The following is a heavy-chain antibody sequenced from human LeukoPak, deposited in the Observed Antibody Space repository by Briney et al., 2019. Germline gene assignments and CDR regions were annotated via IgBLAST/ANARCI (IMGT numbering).Heavy chain of an antibody. CDR3: AVLTYQLLDYYFDY. J-gene: IGHJ4*02. Sequence: PGGSLRLSCVASGFTFSSYTMNWVRQAPGKGLEWVSSITSSGSHIYYADSVKGRFTISRDNAKNSLYLQMNGLRAEDTAVYYCAVLTYQLLDYYFDYWGQGTLVTVSS. D-gene: IGHD2-2*01. CDR2: ITSSGSHI. CDR1: GFTFSSYT. V-gene: IGHV3-21*01.